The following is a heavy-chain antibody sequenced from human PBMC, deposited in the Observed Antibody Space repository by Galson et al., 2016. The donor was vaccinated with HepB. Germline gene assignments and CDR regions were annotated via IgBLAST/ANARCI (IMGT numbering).Heavy chain of an antibody. V-gene: IGHV3-21*01. J-gene: IGHJ4*02. Sequence: SMRLSCADSGFTFRSYSMNWVRQAPGKGLEWVSSISSTSSYIYYADSVKGRFTISRDNAKNSLHLQMNSLRAENTAVYYCAGDNGDLDYWGQGTLVTVSS. CDR1: GFTFRSYS. CDR2: ISSTSSYI. D-gene: IGHD4-17*01. CDR3: AGDNGDLDY.